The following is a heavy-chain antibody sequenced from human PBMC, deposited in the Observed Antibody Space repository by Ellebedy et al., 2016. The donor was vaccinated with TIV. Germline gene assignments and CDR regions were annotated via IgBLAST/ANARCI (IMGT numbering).Heavy chain of an antibody. D-gene: IGHD1-1*01. V-gene: IGHV1-69*13. CDR1: GGTFSSYA. CDR2: IIPIFGTV. CDR3: ARDRLDSLDY. Sequence: AASVKVSCKASGGTFSSYAISWVRQAPGQGLEWIGGIIPIFGTVNSAQKFQGRVTITADESTSTAYMELSSLTSEDTAVYFCARDRLDSLDYWGQGTLVTVSS. J-gene: IGHJ4*02.